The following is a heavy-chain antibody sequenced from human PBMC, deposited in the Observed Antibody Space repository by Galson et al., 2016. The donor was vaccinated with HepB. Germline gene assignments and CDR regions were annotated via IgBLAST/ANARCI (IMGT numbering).Heavy chain of an antibody. CDR1: GGSISGGYYY. Sequence: TLSLTCTVSGGSISGGYYYWGCIRQPPGKGLEWIGSIYYTGSTYYNPSLKSRISMSVDTSKNQFSQNLSSVTAADTAVYYCARHMSVSGSSWSAFDFWGQGALVTVSS. V-gene: IGHV4-39*01. J-gene: IGHJ3*01. D-gene: IGHD6-13*01. CDR2: IYYTGST. CDR3: ARHMSVSGSSWSAFDF.